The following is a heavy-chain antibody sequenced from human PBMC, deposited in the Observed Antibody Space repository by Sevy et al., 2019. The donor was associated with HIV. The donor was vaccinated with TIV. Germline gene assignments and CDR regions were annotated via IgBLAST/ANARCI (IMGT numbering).Heavy chain of an antibody. Sequence: GESLKISCAASGFTFSSYGMHWVRQAPGKGLEGVAVISYDGSNKYYADSVKGRFTISRDNSKNTLYLQMNSLRAEDTAVYYWAKDRDRKLYDSSGYYYYYWGQGTLVTVSS. J-gene: IGHJ4*02. CDR3: AKDRDRKLYDSSGYYYYY. D-gene: IGHD3-22*01. CDR1: GFTFSSYG. CDR2: ISYDGSNK. V-gene: IGHV3-30*18.